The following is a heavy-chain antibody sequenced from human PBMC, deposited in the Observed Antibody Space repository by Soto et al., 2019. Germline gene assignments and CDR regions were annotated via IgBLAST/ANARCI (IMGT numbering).Heavy chain of an antibody. CDR3: ARGSGYCSGGSCYRYYYYYYGMDV. J-gene: IGHJ6*02. Sequence: GESLKISCNGSGYSFTSYWISWVRQMPGKGLEWMGRIDPSDSYTNYSPSFQGHVTISADKSISTAYLQWSSLKASDTAMYYCARGSGYCSGGSCYRYYYYYYGMDVCGQGTTVTVSS. CDR1: GYSFTSYW. CDR2: IDPSDSYT. D-gene: IGHD2-15*01. V-gene: IGHV5-10-1*01.